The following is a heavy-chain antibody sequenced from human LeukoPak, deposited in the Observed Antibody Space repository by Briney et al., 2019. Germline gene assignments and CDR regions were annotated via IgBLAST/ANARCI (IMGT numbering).Heavy chain of an antibody. CDR2: IKADGIQI. D-gene: IGHD6-19*01. CDR3: AGSSGWLFDY. Sequence: GGSLRRYGVGSGFTCSKYWRNWLRQAPGNGLEGVANIKADGIQICYVDSVRCRFTISRDNAKNSVYLQMNSLRAEVTAVYYCAGSSGWLFDYWGQGSLDAVSS. J-gene: IGHJ4*02. CDR1: GFTCSKYW. V-gene: IGHV3-7*01.